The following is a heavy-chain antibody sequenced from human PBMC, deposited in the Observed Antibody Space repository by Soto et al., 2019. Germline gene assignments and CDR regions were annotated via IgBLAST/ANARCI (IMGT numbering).Heavy chain of an antibody. J-gene: IGHJ4*02. CDR3: TAAIRTGTYGY. CDR2: IKSKTDGGTT. V-gene: IGHV3-15*01. D-gene: IGHD1-1*01. CDR1: GFTFNIAW. Sequence: VQLVESGGGLVKPGGSLRLSCAASGFTFNIAWMSWVRQAPGKGLEWVGRIKSKTDGGTTDYAAPVKGRFTISRDDSKNTLYLQMNSLKTEDTAVYYCTAAIRTGTYGYWGQGTLVTVSS.